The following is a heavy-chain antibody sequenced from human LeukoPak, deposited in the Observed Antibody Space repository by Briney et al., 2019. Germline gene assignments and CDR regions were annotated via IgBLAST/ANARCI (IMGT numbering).Heavy chain of an antibody. CDR2: INHSGST. D-gene: IGHD6-13*01. Sequence: PSETLSLTCAVYGGSFSGYYWSWIRQPPGKGLEWIGEINHSGSTNYSPSLKSRVTISVDTSKNQFSLKLSSVTAADTAVYYCARKYSSSWVPNYFDYWGQGTLVTVSS. J-gene: IGHJ4*02. CDR1: GGSFSGYY. CDR3: ARKYSSSWVPNYFDY. V-gene: IGHV4-34*01.